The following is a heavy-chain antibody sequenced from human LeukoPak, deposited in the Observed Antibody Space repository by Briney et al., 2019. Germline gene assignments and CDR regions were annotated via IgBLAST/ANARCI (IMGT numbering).Heavy chain of an antibody. V-gene: IGHV4-4*07. CDR1: GGSISSYY. CDR3: ARARPGVSIDY. Sequence: SDTLSLTCTVSGGSISSYYWSWLRQPAGKGLEWLGRIYTSGSTNYNPSLNIPISMSVDTSKIHFSLKPSSVTAADTAVYYCARARPGVSIDYWGQGTLVTVSS. J-gene: IGHJ4*02. D-gene: IGHD5/OR15-5a*01. CDR2: IYTSGST.